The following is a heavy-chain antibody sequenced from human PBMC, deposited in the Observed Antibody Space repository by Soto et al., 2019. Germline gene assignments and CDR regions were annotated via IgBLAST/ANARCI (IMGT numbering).Heavy chain of an antibody. D-gene: IGHD3-3*01. CDR1: GFTFSSYA. J-gene: IGHJ4*02. CDR3: AKEPISLYYDFWSGYLTPYYFDY. V-gene: IGHV3-23*01. CDR2: ISGSGGST. Sequence: GGSLRLSCAASGFTFSSYAMSWVRQAPGKGLEWVSAISGSGGSTYYADSVKGRFTISRDNSKNTLYLQMNSLRAEDTAVYYCAKEPISLYYDFWSGYLTPYYFDYWGQGTLVTVSS.